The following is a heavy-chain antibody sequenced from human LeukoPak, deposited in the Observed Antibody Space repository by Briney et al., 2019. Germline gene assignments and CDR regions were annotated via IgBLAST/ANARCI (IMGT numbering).Heavy chain of an antibody. J-gene: IGHJ5*02. V-gene: IGHV4-34*01. CDR2: INHSGST. CDR3: ARAGCGGDCYSRSRWFDP. Sequence: PSETLSLTCAVYGGSLSGYNWSWIRQPPGKGLEWIGEINHSGSTKNNPSLKSRVTISVDTSKNQFSLKLSSVTAADTAVYYCARAGCGGDCYSRSRWFDPWGQGTLVTVSS. CDR1: GGSLSGYN. D-gene: IGHD2-21*02.